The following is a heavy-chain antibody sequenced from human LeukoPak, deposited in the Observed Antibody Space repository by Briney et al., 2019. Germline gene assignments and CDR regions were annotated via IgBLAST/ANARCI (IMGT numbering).Heavy chain of an antibody. Sequence: ASVKVSCKASGYTFTSYGISWVRQAPGQGLEWMGWISAYNGNTNYAQKLQGRVTMTTDTSTSTAYMELRSLRSDDTAVYYCAREYYGSGSYYNGLDYWGQGTLVTVS. CDR3: AREYYGSGSYYNGLDY. D-gene: IGHD3-10*01. CDR1: GYTFTSYG. J-gene: IGHJ4*02. CDR2: ISAYNGNT. V-gene: IGHV1-18*01.